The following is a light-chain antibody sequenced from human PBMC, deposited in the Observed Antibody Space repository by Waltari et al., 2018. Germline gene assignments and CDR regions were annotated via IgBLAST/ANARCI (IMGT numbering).Light chain of an antibody. CDR3: WSYAGTSTFVV. CDR2: EAN. Sequence: HSALTQPAPVSGSPGQSITLSCTGTSTDGGTSNLVSWYQHPPGIAPKLMIYEANKRPSGVSNRFSGSKSGNTASLTISGLQADDEADYYCWSYAGTSTFVVFGGGTKLTVL. V-gene: IGLV2-23*01. J-gene: IGLJ2*01. CDR1: STDGGTSNL.